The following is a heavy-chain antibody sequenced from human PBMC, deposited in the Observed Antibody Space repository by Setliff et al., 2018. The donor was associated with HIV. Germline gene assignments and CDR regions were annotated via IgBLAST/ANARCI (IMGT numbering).Heavy chain of an antibody. CDR1: RFSLFRDYG. Sequence: PGGSLRLSCVASRFSLFRDYGMHWVRQAPGKGLEWVAAISYDGTNQYYADSVKGRFTISRDNSENTLYLQMNSLRAEDTAVYYCARGLGGIQLWLDPWGQGTLVTVSS. D-gene: IGHD5-18*01. CDR3: ARGLGGIQLWLDP. CDR2: ISYDGTNQ. V-gene: IGHV3-30*19. J-gene: IGHJ5*02.